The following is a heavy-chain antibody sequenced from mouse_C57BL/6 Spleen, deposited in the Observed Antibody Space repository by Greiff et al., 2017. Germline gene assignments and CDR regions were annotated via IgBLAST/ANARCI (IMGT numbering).Heavy chain of an antibody. CDR1: GYAFSSSW. CDR3: AKNSNYTHFDY. J-gene: IGHJ2*01. Sequence: VQLQQSGPELVKPGASVKISCKASGYAFSSSWMNWVKQRPGKGLEWIGRIYPGDGDTNYNGKFKGKATLTADKSSSTAYMQLSSLTSEDSAVYVCAKNSNYTHFDYWGQGTTLTVSS. CDR2: IYPGDGDT. V-gene: IGHV1-82*01. D-gene: IGHD2-5*01.